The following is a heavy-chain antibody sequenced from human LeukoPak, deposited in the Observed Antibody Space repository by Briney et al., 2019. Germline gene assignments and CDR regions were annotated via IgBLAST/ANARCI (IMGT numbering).Heavy chain of an antibody. CDR1: AFTVSNKY. CDR3: ARAGRDSSGYYRYYYYGMDV. V-gene: IGHV3-66*01. D-gene: IGHD3-22*01. J-gene: IGHJ6*02. Sequence: GGSLRLSCADSAFTVSNKYMSWVRQAPGKGLEWVSVIYSGGSTYYADSVKGRFTISRDNSKNTLYLQMNSLRAEDTAVYYCARAGRDSSGYYRYYYYGMDVWGQGTTVTVSS. CDR2: IYSGGST.